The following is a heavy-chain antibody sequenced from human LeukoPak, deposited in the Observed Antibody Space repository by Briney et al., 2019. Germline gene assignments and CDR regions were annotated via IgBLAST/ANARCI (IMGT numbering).Heavy chain of an antibody. CDR3: ARGELLCDY. J-gene: IGHJ4*02. D-gene: IGHD1-26*01. CDR1: GFTFSSYG. V-gene: IGHV3-30*03. Sequence: QPGRSLRLSCAASGFTFSSYGMHWVRQAPGKGLEWVAVISYDGSNKYYADSVKGRFTISRDNSKNTLYLQMNSLRAEDTAVYYCARGELLCDYWGQGTLVTVSS. CDR2: ISYDGSNK.